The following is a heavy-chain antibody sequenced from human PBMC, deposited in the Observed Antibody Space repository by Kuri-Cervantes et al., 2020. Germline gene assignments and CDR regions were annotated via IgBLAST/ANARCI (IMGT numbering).Heavy chain of an antibody. J-gene: IGHJ3*02. Sequence: SGPTLVKPTQTLTLTCTFSGFSLSTSGMCVSWIRQPPGKALEWLALIDWDDDKYYSTSLRTRLTISKDTSKNQVVLTMTNMDPVDTARYYCAHRRLGTNSAFDIWGQGTMVTVSS. V-gene: IGHV2-70*12. CDR2: IDWDDDK. CDR1: GFSLSTSGMC. CDR3: AHRRLGTNSAFDI. D-gene: IGHD3-16*01.